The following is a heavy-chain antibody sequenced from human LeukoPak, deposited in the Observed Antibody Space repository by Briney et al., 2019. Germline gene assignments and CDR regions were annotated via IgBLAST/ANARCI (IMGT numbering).Heavy chain of an antibody. J-gene: IGHJ4*02. D-gene: IGHD6-13*01. CDR3: AMIAAAGTGVDY. CDR2: IIPILGIA. V-gene: IGHV1-69*04. CDR1: GGTFSSYA. Sequence: SVKVSCTASGGTFSSYAISWVRQAPGQGLEWMGRIIPILGIANYAQKFQGRVTITADKSTSTAYMELSSLRSEDTAVYYCAMIAAAGTGVDYWGQGTLVTVSS.